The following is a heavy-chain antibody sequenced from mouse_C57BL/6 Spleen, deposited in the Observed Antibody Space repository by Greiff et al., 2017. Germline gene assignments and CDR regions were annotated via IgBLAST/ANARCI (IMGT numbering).Heavy chain of an antibody. CDR1: GFSLTSYG. CDR3: ARRGYGSSIYAMDY. V-gene: IGHV2-2*01. J-gene: IGHJ4*01. D-gene: IGHD1-1*01. Sequence: QVQLQQSGPGLVQPSQSLSITCTVSGFSLTSYGVHWVRQSPGKGLEWLGVIWSGGSTDYNAAFISRLSISKDNSKSHVFFKMNSLHADDTAIYYCARRGYGSSIYAMDYWGQGTSVTVSS. CDR2: IWSGGST.